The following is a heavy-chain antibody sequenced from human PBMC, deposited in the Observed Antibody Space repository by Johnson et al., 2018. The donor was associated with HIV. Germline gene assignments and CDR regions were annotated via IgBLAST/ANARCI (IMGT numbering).Heavy chain of an antibody. Sequence: VQLVESGGGLVKPGGSLRLSCAASGFTFSNAWMSWVRQAPGKGLEWVGLIKRKTDGGTTDYAAPVKGRFTISRDDSKNTLYLQMNSLKTEDTAVYYCSTPRPNWGWNAFHIWGQGTMVTVSS. J-gene: IGHJ3*02. CDR3: STPRPNWGWNAFHI. CDR1: GFTFSNAW. D-gene: IGHD7-27*01. V-gene: IGHV3-15*01. CDR2: IKRKTDGGTT.